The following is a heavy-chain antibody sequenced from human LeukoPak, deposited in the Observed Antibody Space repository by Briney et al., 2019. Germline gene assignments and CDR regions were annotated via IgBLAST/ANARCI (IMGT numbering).Heavy chain of an antibody. J-gene: IGHJ4*02. V-gene: IGHV3-21*01. CDR2: ISDNSRYI. Sequence: GGSLRLSCAASGFTFSICTINWVRQAPGKGLEWLSSISDNSRYIYYADSVKGRFTTSRDNAQNSVFLQLNSLRAEDTAVYYCARDGLGSYDYWGQGTLVTVSS. CDR1: GFTFSICT. CDR3: ARDGLGSYDY. D-gene: IGHD3-10*01.